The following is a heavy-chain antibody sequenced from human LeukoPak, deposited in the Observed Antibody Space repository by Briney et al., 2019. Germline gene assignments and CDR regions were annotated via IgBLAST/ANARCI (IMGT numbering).Heavy chain of an antibody. J-gene: IGHJ4*02. CDR1: GYRFTTYW. CDR2: IYPGDSDT. CDR3: VRLDSSGWYYFDY. V-gene: IGHV5-51*01. Sequence: GESLQISFQGSGYRFTTYWIGWVRPMPGKGLGSRGIIYPGDSDTKYNPSFQGQVAISADKSISTAYLRWSSLKTSDTAMYYCVRLDSSGWYYFDYWGQGTLVTVSS. D-gene: IGHD6-19*01.